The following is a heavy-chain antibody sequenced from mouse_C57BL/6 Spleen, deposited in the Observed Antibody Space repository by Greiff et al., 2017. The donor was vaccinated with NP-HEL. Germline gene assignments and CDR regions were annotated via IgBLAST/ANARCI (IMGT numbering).Heavy chain of an antibody. J-gene: IGHJ2*01. D-gene: IGHD1-1*01. Sequence: EVKVVESGGGLVKPGGSLKLSCAASGFTFSSYAMSWVRQTPEKRLEWVATISDGGSYTYYPDNVKGRFTISRDNAKNNLYLQMSHLKSEDTAMYYCAREAVVAPLDYWGQGTTLTVSS. CDR2: ISDGGSYT. V-gene: IGHV5-4*01. CDR1: GFTFSSYA. CDR3: AREAVVAPLDY.